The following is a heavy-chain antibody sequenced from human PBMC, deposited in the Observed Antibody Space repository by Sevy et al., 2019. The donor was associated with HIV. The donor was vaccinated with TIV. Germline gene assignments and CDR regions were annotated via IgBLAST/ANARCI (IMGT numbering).Heavy chain of an antibody. CDR2: ISTFNVNT. J-gene: IGHJ4*02. CDR3: ARDDCSNLSCHGSLLY. V-gene: IGHV1-18*01. CDR1: GYTFTSYT. Sequence: ASVKVSCKASGYTFTSYTISWVRQAPGQGLEWMGWISTFNVNTTNAQKFQGRVTMTTDTSTSTAYMELRRLRSDDTAVYYCARDDCSNLSCHGSLLYWGQGTLVTVSS. D-gene: IGHD2-2*01.